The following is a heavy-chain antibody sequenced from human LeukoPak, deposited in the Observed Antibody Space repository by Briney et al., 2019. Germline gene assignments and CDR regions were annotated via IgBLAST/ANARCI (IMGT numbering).Heavy chain of an antibody. CDR1: GFGFSSYA. D-gene: IGHD1-14*01. CDR3: ARERLTGTRTIDY. CDR2: IYSGGST. V-gene: IGHV3-53*01. J-gene: IGHJ4*02. Sequence: TGGSLRLSCAASGFGFSSYAMSWVRQAPGKGLEWVSVIYSGGSTYYADSVKGRFTISRDNSKNTLYLQMNSLRAEDTAVYYCARERLTGTRTIDYWGQGTLVTVSS.